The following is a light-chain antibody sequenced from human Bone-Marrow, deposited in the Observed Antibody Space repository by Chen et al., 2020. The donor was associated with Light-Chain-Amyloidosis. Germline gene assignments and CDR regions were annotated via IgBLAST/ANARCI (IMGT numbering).Light chain of an antibody. CDR2: ATS. CDR3: QEYGSSPLYT. CDR1: QSVRSSY. V-gene: IGKV3-20*01. J-gene: IGKJ2*01. Sequence: EIVLTQSPGTLSLSPGERATLSCRASQSVRSSYLAWYQQKPGQAPRLLIYATSRRATGIPDRFSGSASGTDFTLTISRLEPEDFAVYYCQEYGSSPLYTFGQGTKLEIK.